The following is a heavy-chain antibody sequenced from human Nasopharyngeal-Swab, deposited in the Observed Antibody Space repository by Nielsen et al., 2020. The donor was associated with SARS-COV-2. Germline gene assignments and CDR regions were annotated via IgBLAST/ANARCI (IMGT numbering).Heavy chain of an antibody. Sequence: GESLKISCAASGFTFSSYAMHWVRQAPGKGLEWVAVIPYDGSNKYYADSVKGRFTVSSDNSKNTLYLQMNSLRAEDTAVYYCARGRSSGSYYLVPYYFDYWGQGTLVTVSS. CDR1: GFTFSSYA. V-gene: IGHV3-30-3*01. D-gene: IGHD1-26*01. CDR2: IPYDGSNK. CDR3: ARGRSSGSYYLVPYYFDY. J-gene: IGHJ4*02.